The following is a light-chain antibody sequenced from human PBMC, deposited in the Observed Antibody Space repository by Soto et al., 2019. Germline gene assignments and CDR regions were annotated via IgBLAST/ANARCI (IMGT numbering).Light chain of an antibody. Sequence: EIVMTQSPATLSVSPGETATLSCRASQSVSNNLAWYQQKPGQAPRLLISDASTRAAGLPARFSGSGSGTEFTLTISSLQSEDFAVYFCQQSNNWPKTFGQGTKVEIK. CDR3: QQSNNWPKT. V-gene: IGKV3-15*01. CDR1: QSVSNN. CDR2: DAS. J-gene: IGKJ1*01.